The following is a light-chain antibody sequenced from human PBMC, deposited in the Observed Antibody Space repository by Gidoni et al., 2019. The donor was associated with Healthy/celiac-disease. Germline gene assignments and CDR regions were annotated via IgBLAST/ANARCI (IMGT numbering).Light chain of an antibody. J-gene: IGKJ2*01. CDR3: QQYGSSPPMYT. CDR2: GAS. CDR1: QSVSSSY. Sequence: EIVLTQSPGTLSLSPGERATLSCRASQSVSSSYLAWYQQKPGQAPRLLIYGASSRATGIPDRFSVSGSGTDFTLTISRLEPEDFAVYYCQQYGSSPPMYTFGQGTKLESK. V-gene: IGKV3-20*01.